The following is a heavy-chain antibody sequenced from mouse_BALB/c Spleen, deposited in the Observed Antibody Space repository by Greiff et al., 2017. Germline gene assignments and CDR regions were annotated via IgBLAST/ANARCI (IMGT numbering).Heavy chain of an antibody. CDR3: ARRGSSPHYYAMDY. CDR1: GFTFSDYY. D-gene: IGHD1-1*01. J-gene: IGHJ4*01. Sequence: EVKLQESGGGLVKPGGSLKLSCAASGFTFSDYYMYWVRQTPEKRLEWVATISDGGSYTYYPDSVKGRFTISRDNAKNNLYLQMSSLKSEDTAMYYCARRGSSPHYYAMDYWGQGTSVTVSS. CDR2: ISDGGSYT. V-gene: IGHV5-4*02.